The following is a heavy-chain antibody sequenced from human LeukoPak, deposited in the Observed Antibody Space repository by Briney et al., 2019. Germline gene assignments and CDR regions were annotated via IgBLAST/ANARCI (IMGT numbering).Heavy chain of an antibody. V-gene: IGHV1-46*01. CDR2: INPSGGST. CDR3: ARSPRVVVVPAAISSGAFDI. J-gene: IGHJ3*02. D-gene: IGHD2-2*02. Sequence: ASVKVPCMASGYTFTSYYMHWVRQAPGQGLEWMGIINPSGGSTSYAQKFQGRVTMTRDMSTSTVYMELSSLRSEDTAVYYCARSPRVVVVPAAISSGAFDIWGQGTMVTVSS. CDR1: GYTFTSYY.